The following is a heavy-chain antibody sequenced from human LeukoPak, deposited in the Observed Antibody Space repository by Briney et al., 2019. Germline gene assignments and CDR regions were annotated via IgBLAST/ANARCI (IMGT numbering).Heavy chain of an antibody. D-gene: IGHD6-19*01. CDR3: ARGSFKQWLARYYFDY. Sequence: ASVKVSCKASGGTFSSCAISWVRQAPGQGLEWMGRIIPILGIANYARKFQGRVTITADKSTSTAYMELSSLRSEDTAVYYCARGSFKQWLARYYFDYWGQGTLVTVSS. V-gene: IGHV1-69*04. J-gene: IGHJ4*02. CDR2: IIPILGIA. CDR1: GGTFSSCA.